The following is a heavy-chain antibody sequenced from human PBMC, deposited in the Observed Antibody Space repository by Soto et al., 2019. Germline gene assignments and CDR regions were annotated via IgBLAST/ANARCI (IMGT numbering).Heavy chain of an antibody. J-gene: IGHJ6*02. Sequence: GESLKISCAASGFTFSSYAMSWVRQAPGKGLEWVSAISGSGGSTYYADSVKGRFTISRDNSKNTLYLQMNSLRAEDTAVYYCAKDQQGTPTYYDFWSGYYGMDVWGQGTTVTVSS. CDR3: AKDQQGTPTYYDFWSGYYGMDV. V-gene: IGHV3-23*01. CDR2: ISGSGGST. D-gene: IGHD3-3*01. CDR1: GFTFSSYA.